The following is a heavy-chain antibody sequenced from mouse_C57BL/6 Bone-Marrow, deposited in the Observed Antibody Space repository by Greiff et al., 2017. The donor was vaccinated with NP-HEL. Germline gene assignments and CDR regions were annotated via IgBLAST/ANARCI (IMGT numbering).Heavy chain of an antibody. Sequence: VQLQESGAELARPGASVKLSCKASGYTFTSYGISWVKQRTGQGLEWIGEIYPRSGNTYYNEKFKGKATLTADKSSSTAYMELRSLTSEDSAVYFCARWRYYGSSYDYWGQGTTLTVSS. CDR2: IYPRSGNT. CDR3: ARWRYYGSSYDY. J-gene: IGHJ2*01. D-gene: IGHD1-1*01. CDR1: GYTFTSYG. V-gene: IGHV1-81*01.